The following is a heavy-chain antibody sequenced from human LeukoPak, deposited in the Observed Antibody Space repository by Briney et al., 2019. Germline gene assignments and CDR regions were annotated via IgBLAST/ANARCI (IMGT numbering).Heavy chain of an antibody. CDR2: ITGSGGTT. V-gene: IGHV3-23*01. CDR1: GFTFSSYG. Sequence: GGTLRLSCAASGFTFSSYGMSWVRQAPGKGLEWVSAITGSGGTTYYADSMKGRFTISRDNSKNTLYLQMNSLRAEDTAVYYCAKDRVGAILYFDYWGLGTLVTVSS. D-gene: IGHD1-26*01. CDR3: AKDRVGAILYFDY. J-gene: IGHJ4*02.